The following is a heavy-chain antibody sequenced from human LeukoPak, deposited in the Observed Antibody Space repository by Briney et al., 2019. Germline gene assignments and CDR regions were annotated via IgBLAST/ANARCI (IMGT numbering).Heavy chain of an antibody. J-gene: IGHJ6*03. CDR1: GFTVSSNY. CDR2: IDSGGST. V-gene: IGHV3-53*01. D-gene: IGHD4-23*01. Sequence: HPGGSLRLSCAASGFTVSSNYMSWVRQAPGKGLERVSVIDSGGSTYYADSVKGRFTISRDNSRNTLYLQMNSLRAEDTAVYYCARSTVVTGRYYYYYMDVWGKGTTVSVSS. CDR3: ARSTVVTGRYYYYYMDV.